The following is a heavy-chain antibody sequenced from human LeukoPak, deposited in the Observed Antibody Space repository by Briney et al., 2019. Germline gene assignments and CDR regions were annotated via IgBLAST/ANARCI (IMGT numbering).Heavy chain of an antibody. CDR1: RYTFTGYY. CDR2: IYPNSGGT. V-gene: IGHV1-2*02. CDR3: ARDLSLGAVQRLFGYDY. J-gene: IGHJ4*02. D-gene: IGHD1-1*01. Sequence: ASVKDSCKASRYTFTGYYMHWVRQAPGQEGEWMGWIYPNSGGTYYAQKFQGRVTMTRDTSISTAYMELSRLRSDDTAVYYCARDLSLGAVQRLFGYDYWGQGTLVTVSS.